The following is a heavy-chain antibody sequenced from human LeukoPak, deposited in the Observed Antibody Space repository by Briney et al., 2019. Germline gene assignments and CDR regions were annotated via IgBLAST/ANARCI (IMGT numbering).Heavy chain of an antibody. J-gene: IGHJ4*02. V-gene: IGHV4-4*09. D-gene: IGHD2-21*02. CDR2: IYTSGTT. CDR3: ARGPRVVVTAQYPFDY. Sequence: SETLSLTCTVSGGSISSYYWSWIRQPPGKGLEWIGYIYTSGTTNYNPSLKSRVTISVDTSKNQFSLKLSSVTAADTAVYYCARGPRVVVTAQYPFDYWGQGTLVTVSS. CDR1: GGSISSYY.